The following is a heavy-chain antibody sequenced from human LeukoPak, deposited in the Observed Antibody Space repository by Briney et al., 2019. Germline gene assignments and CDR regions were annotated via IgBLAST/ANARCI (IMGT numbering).Heavy chain of an antibody. J-gene: IGHJ4*02. V-gene: IGHV4-61*02. D-gene: IGHD3-10*01. CDR2: IYTIGST. Sequence: SETLSLTPTVSGGSISSGSYYWSWIRQPAGQGLEWIGRIYTIGSTNYNPSLKSRVTISVDTSKNQFSLKLSSVTAADTAVYYCTRENYYAETQWGQGTLVTVSS. CDR3: TRENYYAETQ. CDR1: GGSISSGSYY.